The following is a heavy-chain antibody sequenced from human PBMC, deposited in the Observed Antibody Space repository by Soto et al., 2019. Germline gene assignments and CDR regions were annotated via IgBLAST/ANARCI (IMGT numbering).Heavy chain of an antibody. CDR1: GYTFTSYG. CDR3: ARDPNVPDTYSYGLYV. D-gene: IGHD3-22*01. J-gene: IGHJ6*02. Sequence: ASVKVSCKASGYTFTSYGIRWVRQAPGQGLEWMGWISAYNGNTNYAQKLQGRVTMTRDTSTSTAYMELSSLRSEDTAVYYCARDPNVPDTYSYGLYVWGQGTAVTVSS. CDR2: ISAYNGNT. V-gene: IGHV1-18*01.